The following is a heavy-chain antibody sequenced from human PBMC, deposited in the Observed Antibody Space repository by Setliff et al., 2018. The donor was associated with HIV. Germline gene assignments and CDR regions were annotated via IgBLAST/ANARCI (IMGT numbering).Heavy chain of an antibody. Sequence: ASVKVSCKASGYTFNNYDIHWVRQATGEGLEWMGWMNPKTGNTGYAQKFQDRVTLTRSTSISIAYMELSGLTSEDTAVYYCARALAGGPYYDFWSGSYRDQYNYMDVWGKGTKVTVSS. V-gene: IGHV1-8*02. J-gene: IGHJ6*03. D-gene: IGHD3-3*01. CDR1: GYTFNNYD. CDR3: ARALAGGPYYDFWSGSYRDQYNYMDV. CDR2: MNPKTGNT.